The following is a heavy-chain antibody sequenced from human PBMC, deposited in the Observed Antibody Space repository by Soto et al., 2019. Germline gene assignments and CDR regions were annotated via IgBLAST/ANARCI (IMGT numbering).Heavy chain of an antibody. J-gene: IGHJ4*02. CDR2: IYYSGST. D-gene: IGHD2-15*01. Sequence: LETLSLTWTVSGGSISSYYWSWIRQPPGKGLEWIGYIYYSGSTNYNPSLKSRVTISVDTSKNQFSLKLSSVTAADTAVYYCARHPPGYCSGGSCYSPYCFGYWGQGTLVTVSS. CDR1: GGSISSYY. CDR3: ARHPPGYCSGGSCYSPYCFGY. V-gene: IGHV4-59*08.